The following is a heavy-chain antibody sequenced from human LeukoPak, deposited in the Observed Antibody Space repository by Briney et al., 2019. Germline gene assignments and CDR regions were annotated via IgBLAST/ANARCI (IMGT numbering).Heavy chain of an antibody. CDR1: GFTFSRYA. J-gene: IGHJ4*02. Sequence: GGSLRLSCAASGFTFSRYAMSWVRQAPGKGLEWVSYISSSGSTIYYADSVKGRFTISRDNAKNSLYLQMNSLRAEDTAVYYCARIPDSSGHFDYWGQGTLVTVSS. CDR3: ARIPDSSGHFDY. D-gene: IGHD6-19*01. CDR2: ISSSGSTI. V-gene: IGHV3-48*03.